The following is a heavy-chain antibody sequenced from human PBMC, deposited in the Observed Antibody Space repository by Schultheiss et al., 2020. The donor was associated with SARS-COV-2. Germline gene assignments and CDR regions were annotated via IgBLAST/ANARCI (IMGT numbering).Heavy chain of an antibody. Sequence: GGSLRLSCAASGFTVSSNYMSWVRQAPGKGLEWVSVIYSGGSTYYADSVKGRFTISRDNSKNTLYLQMNSLRAEDTAVYYCAILTGSDREYYFDYWGQGTLVTVSS. J-gene: IGHJ4*02. CDR1: GFTVSSNY. CDR2: IYSGGST. CDR3: AILTGSDREYYFDY. D-gene: IGHD1-26*01. V-gene: IGHV3-66*01.